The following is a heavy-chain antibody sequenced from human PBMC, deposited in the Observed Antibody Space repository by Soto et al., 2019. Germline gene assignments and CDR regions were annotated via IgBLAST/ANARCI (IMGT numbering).Heavy chain of an antibody. V-gene: IGHV4-31*03. J-gene: IGHJ3*01. CDR1: GGSISSGGYY. Sequence: SETLSLTCTVSGGSISSGGYYWSWIRQNPGKGLEWIGYIYYSGSTYYNQSLKSRVTISVDMSRNRFSLKLTSVTAADTAFYYCARHDYSDRAFDLWGQGTMVTVSS. CDR2: IYYSGST. D-gene: IGHD3-22*01. CDR3: ARHDYSDRAFDL.